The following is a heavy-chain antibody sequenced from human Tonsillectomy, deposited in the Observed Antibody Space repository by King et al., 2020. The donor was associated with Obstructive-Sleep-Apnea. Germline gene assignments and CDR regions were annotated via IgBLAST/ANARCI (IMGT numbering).Heavy chain of an antibody. J-gene: IGHJ4*02. CDR3: AREGAGYCHDY. V-gene: IGHV1-3*01. D-gene: IGHD2-21*02. CDR1: GYTFTSNK. CDR2: INAGSGDT. Sequence: QLVQSGAEVKKPGASVKVSCKASGYTFTSNKMHLVRQTPGQRPEWMGWINAGSGDTRYSQNFQGRVTITRDISATTAYMELSTLRSEDTAVYYCAREGAGYCHDYWGQGTLVTVSS.